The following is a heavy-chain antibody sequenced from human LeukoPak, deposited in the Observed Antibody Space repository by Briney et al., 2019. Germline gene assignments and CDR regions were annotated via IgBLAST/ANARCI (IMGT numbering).Heavy chain of an antibody. CDR3: ARDLAGWFGELLPDY. CDR2: ISAYNGNT. J-gene: IGHJ4*02. Sequence: GASVKVSCKASGYTLTSYGISWVGPAPGQGLAWMGWISAYNGNTNYPQKLQGRVTMTTDKSTSTAYMELRSLRSDDTAVYYCARDLAGWFGELLPDYWGQGTLVTVSS. V-gene: IGHV1-18*04. D-gene: IGHD3-10*01. CDR1: GYTLTSYG.